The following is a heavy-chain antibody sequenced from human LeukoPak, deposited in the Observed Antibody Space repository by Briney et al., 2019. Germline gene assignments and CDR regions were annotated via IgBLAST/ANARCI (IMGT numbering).Heavy chain of an antibody. CDR1: GFTFSSYA. CDR3: AKTGDGYCSGGSCYSGWYFDL. Sequence: GGSLRLSCAASGFTFSSYAMSWVRQAPGKGPEWVSAISGSGGSTYYADSVKGRFTISRDNSKNTLYLQMNSLRAEDTAVYYCAKTGDGYCSGGSCYSGWYFDLWGRGTLVTVSS. CDR2: ISGSGGST. J-gene: IGHJ2*01. D-gene: IGHD2-15*01. V-gene: IGHV3-23*01.